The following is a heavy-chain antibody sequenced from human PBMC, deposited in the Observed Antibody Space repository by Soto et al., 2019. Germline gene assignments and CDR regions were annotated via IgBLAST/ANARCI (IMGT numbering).Heavy chain of an antibody. Sequence: SDTCAVGGGCSSSGGYSCSWIRQPPGKGLEWIGYIYHSGSTYYNPSLKSRVTISVDRSKNQFSLKLSSVTAADTAVYYCARVPDRWGQGTLVTVSS. J-gene: IGHJ5*02. V-gene: IGHV4-30-2*01. CDR2: IYHSGST. CDR3: ARVPDR. D-gene: IGHD2-2*01. CDR1: GGCSSSGGYS.